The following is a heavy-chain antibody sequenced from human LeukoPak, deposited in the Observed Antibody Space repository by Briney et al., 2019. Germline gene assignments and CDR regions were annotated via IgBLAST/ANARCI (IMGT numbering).Heavy chain of an antibody. D-gene: IGHD2-2*01. CDR3: ARVVPAQAGCLDY. CDR2: ISSSSSYT. V-gene: IGHV3-11*06. CDR1: GFTFSDYY. J-gene: IGHJ4*02. Sequence: GGSLRLSCAASGFTFSDYYMSWIRQAPGKGLEWVSYISSSSSYTNYADSVKGRFTISRDNAKNSLYLQMNSLRAEDTAVYYCARVVPAQAGCLDYWGQGTLVTVCS.